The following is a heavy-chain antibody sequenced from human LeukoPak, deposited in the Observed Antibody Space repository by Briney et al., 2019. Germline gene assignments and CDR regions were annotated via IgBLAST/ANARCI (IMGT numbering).Heavy chain of an antibody. CDR2: FDPEDGET. D-gene: IGHD1-26*01. V-gene: IGHV1-24*01. Sequence: ASVKVSCKASGYTFTGYYMHWVRQAPGKGLEWMGGFDPEDGETIYAQKFQGRVTMTEDTSTDTAYMELSSLRSEDTAVYYCATGIVGATLPLLYWGQGTLVTVSS. CDR3: ATGIVGATLPLLY. CDR1: GYTFTGYY. J-gene: IGHJ4*02.